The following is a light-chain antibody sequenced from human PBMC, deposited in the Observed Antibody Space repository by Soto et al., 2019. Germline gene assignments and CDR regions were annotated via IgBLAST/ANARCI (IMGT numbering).Light chain of an antibody. Sequence: QSVLTQPPSASGTPGQRVTISCSGSSSNIGINSVSWYQHLPGTAPKLLIHSNNQRPSGVPDRFSGSKSGTSASLAISWLQSEDEADYYCAAWDDSLNGPVFGGGPKLTVL. V-gene: IGLV1-44*01. CDR3: AAWDDSLNGPV. CDR2: SNN. J-gene: IGLJ2*01. CDR1: SSNIGINS.